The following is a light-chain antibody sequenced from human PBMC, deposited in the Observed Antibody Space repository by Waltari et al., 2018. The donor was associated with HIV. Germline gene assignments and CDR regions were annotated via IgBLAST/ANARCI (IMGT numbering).Light chain of an antibody. V-gene: IGLV2-14*03. CDR1: SSDIGGYNY. J-gene: IGLJ3*02. Sequence: QSALTQPASVSGSPGQSVTISCTGTSSDIGGYNYVSWYQQHPGKAPKLVIYDANKRPSGISNRFSGSKSGNTASLTISGLQAEDDSDYYCTSYTSSDTWVFGGGTKLTVL. CDR2: DAN. CDR3: TSYTSSDTWV.